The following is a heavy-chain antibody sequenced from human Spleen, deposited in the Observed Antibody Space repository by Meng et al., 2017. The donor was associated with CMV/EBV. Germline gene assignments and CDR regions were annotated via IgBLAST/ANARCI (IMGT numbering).Heavy chain of an antibody. Sequence: SVKVSCKASGGTFSSYAISWVRQAPGQGLEWMGGIIHILGIANYAQKFQGRVTITADKSTSTAYMELSSLRSEDTAVYYCAREYSSRNWFDPWGQGTLVTVSS. CDR2: IIHILGIA. J-gene: IGHJ5*02. D-gene: IGHD6-13*01. CDR1: GGTFSSYA. V-gene: IGHV1-69*10. CDR3: AREYSSRNWFDP.